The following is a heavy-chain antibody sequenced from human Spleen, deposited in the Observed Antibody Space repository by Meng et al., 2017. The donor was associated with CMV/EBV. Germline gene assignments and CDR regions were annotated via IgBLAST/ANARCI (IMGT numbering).Heavy chain of an antibody. CDR2: IKQDGSEK. J-gene: IGHJ4*02. Sequence: GESLKISCAASGFTFADYGMSWVRQVPGKGLEWMANIKQDGSEKYYVDSVKGRFTISRDNAKNSLYLQMNSLRAEDTAVYYCARGSSGSGWGFDYWGQGTLVTVSS. CDR3: ARGSSGSGWGFDY. D-gene: IGHD3-22*01. CDR1: GFTFADYG. V-gene: IGHV3-7*04.